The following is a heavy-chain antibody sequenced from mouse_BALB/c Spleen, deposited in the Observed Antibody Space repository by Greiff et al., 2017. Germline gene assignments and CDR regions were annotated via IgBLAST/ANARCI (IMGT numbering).Heavy chain of an antibody. CDR2: IRSKSNNYAT. V-gene: IGHV10-3*03. CDR3: VRESYDDDYAFDY. D-gene: IGHD2-3*01. CDR1: GFTFNTYA. Sequence: DVHLVESGGGLVQPKGSLKLSCAASGFTFNTYAMHWVCQAPGKGLEWVARIRSKSNNYATYYADSVKDRFTISRDDSQSMLYLQMNNLKTEDTAMYYSVRESYDDDYAFDYWGQGTTLTVSS. J-gene: IGHJ2*01.